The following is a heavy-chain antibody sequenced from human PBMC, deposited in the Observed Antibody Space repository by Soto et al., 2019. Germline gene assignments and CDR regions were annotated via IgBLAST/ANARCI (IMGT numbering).Heavy chain of an antibody. V-gene: IGHV3-23*01. CDR2: ISNNLDNT. Sequence: GGSLRLSCVASGFTFSSYAMNWVRQAPGKGLEWVSTISNNLDNTYYADSVKGRFTISRDNSKNTLYLQMSNLRAEDTAVYYCSKQLAAAGSDYWGQGTMVTVSS. CDR1: GFTFSSYA. CDR3: SKQLAAAGSDY. J-gene: IGHJ4*02. D-gene: IGHD6-13*01.